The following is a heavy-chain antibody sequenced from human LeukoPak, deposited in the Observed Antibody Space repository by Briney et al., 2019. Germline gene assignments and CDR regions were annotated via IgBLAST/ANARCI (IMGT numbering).Heavy chain of an antibody. CDR3: ARSWVTGYGTVLDY. D-gene: IGHD2-21*02. CDR2: IYPGDSDT. J-gene: IGHJ4*02. Sequence: GESLKISFKGSGYRFTTYWIGWVRPMPGKGLEWMGIIYPGDSDTRYGPSFQGQVTISADKSISTAYLQWSSLKASDTAMYYCARSWVTGYGTVLDYWGQGTLVTVSS. CDR1: GYRFTTYW. V-gene: IGHV5-51*01.